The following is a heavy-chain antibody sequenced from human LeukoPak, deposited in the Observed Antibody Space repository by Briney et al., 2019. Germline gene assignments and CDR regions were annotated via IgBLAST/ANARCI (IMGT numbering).Heavy chain of an antibody. CDR3: ARLGYQDHWYFDL. CDR2: IYPGDSDT. V-gene: IGHV5-51*01. CDR1: GYSFSSYW. Sequence: GESLKISCKGSGYSFSSYWIGWVRQMPGKGLEWMGIIYPGDSDTRYSPSFQGQVTISADRSISTAYLQWSSLKASDTAMYYCARLGYQDHWYFDLWGRGTLVTVSS. D-gene: IGHD3-16*02. J-gene: IGHJ2*01.